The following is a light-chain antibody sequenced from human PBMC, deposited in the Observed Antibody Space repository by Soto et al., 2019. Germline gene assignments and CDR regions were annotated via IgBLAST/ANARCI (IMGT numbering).Light chain of an antibody. CDR2: SNS. CDR3: AIWDDSLNGVV. Sequence: QSVLTQPPSASGTPGQRVTISCSGSSSNIGSNTVNWYQQVPGTAPKLLIYSNSQRPSGVPDRFSGSKSGTSASLAISGLQSEDEADYYCAIWDDSLNGVVFGGGTKLTVL. V-gene: IGLV1-44*01. CDR1: SSNIGSNT. J-gene: IGLJ2*01.